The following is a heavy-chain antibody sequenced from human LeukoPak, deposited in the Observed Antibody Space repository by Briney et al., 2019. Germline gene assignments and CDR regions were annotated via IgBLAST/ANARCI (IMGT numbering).Heavy chain of an antibody. J-gene: IGHJ4*02. CDR2: ISSSGSTI. CDR3: ARDLEAAAGRPPFDY. V-gene: IGHV3-11*01. CDR1: GFIFSDYY. D-gene: IGHD6-13*01. Sequence: GGSLRLSCAASGFIFSDYYMSWIRQAPGKGLEWVSYISSSGSTIYYADSVKGRFTISRDNAKNSLYLQINSLRAEDTAVYYCARDLEAAAGRPPFDYWGQGTLVTVSS.